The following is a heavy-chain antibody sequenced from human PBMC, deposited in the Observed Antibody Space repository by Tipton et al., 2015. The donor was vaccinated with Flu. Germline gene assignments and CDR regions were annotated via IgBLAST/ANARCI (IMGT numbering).Heavy chain of an antibody. CDR1: GFTFSTYW. CDR2: VKQGGSEK. CDR3: ARTRGGYCSSTRCYADYFDF. V-gene: IGHV3-7*01. D-gene: IGHD2-2*01. Sequence: SLRLSCAASGFTFSTYWMSGIRQAPGKGLEWVANVKQGGSEKYYVDSVKGRFTISRDNAKNSLYLQMNSLRAEDTAVYYGARTRGGYCSSTRCYADYFDFWGQGILVTVSS. J-gene: IGHJ4*02.